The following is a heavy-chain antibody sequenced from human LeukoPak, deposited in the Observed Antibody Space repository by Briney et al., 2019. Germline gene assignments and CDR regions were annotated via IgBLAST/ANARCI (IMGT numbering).Heavy chain of an antibody. Sequence: GGSLRLSCAASGFTFDDYAMHWVRQAPGKGLEWVSGISWNSGSIGYADSVKGRFTTSRDNAKNSLYLQMNSLRAEDTALYYCAKGQQLILYHFDYWGQGTLVTVSS. CDR3: AKGQQLILYHFDY. CDR2: ISWNSGSI. V-gene: IGHV3-9*01. D-gene: IGHD6-13*01. CDR1: GFTFDDYA. J-gene: IGHJ4*02.